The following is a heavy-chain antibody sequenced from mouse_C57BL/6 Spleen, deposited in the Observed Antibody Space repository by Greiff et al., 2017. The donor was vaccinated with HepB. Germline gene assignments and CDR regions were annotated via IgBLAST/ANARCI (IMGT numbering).Heavy chain of an antibody. V-gene: IGHV1-50*01. Sequence: QVQLQQPGAELVKPGASVKLSCKASGYTFTSYWMQWVKQRPGQGLEWIGEIDPSDSYTNYNQKFKGKATLTVDTSSSTAYMQLSSLTSEDSAFYYCARTMVTSAWFAYWGQGTLVTVSA. D-gene: IGHD2-2*01. CDR3: ARTMVTSAWFAY. J-gene: IGHJ3*01. CDR1: GYTFTSYW. CDR2: IDPSDSYT.